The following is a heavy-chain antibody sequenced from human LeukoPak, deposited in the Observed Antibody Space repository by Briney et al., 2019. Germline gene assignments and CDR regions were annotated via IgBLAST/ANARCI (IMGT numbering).Heavy chain of an antibody. Sequence: ASVKVSCKASGYTFTSYGISWVRQATGQGLEWMGWMNPNSGNTGYAQKFQGRVTMTRNTSISTAYMELSSLRSEDTAVYYCASASYEDDAFDIWGQGTMVTVSS. V-gene: IGHV1-8*02. CDR3: ASASYEDDAFDI. CDR1: GYTFTSYG. CDR2: MNPNSGNT. D-gene: IGHD1-26*01. J-gene: IGHJ3*02.